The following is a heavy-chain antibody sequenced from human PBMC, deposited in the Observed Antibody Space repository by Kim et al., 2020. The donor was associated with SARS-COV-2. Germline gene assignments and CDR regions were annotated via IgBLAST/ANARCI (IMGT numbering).Heavy chain of an antibody. CDR2: INHSGST. Sequence: SETLSLTCAVYGGSFSGYYWSWIRQPPGKGLEWIGEINHSGSTNYNPSLKSRVTISVDTSKNQFSLKLSSVTAADTAVYYCARGLGYWGQGTLVTVSS. CDR1: GGSFSGYY. V-gene: IGHV4-34*01. CDR3: ARGLGY. J-gene: IGHJ4*02.